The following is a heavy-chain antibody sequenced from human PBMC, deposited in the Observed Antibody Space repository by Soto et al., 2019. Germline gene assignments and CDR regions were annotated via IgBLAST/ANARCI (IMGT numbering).Heavy chain of an antibody. D-gene: IGHD6-19*01. CDR2: IYSGGST. CDR3: ATYSSGWYGQFDP. V-gene: IGHV3-66*01. Sequence: EVQLVESGGGLVQPGGSLRLSCAASGFTVSSNYMSWVRQAPGKGVEWVSVIYSGGSTYYADSVKGRFTISRDNSKNTLYLQMNSLRAEDTAVYYCATYSSGWYGQFDPWGQGTLVTVSS. CDR1: GFTVSSNY. J-gene: IGHJ5*02.